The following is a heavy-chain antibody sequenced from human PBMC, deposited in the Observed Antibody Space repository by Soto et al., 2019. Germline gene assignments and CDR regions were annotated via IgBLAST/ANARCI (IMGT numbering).Heavy chain of an antibody. V-gene: IGHV3-9*01. CDR1: GFTFDDYA. CDR3: AKDTEGAVAGLFDY. CDR2: ISWNSGSI. D-gene: IGHD6-19*01. J-gene: IGHJ4*02. Sequence: GGSLRLSCAASGFTFDDYAMHWVRQAPGKGLEWVSGISWNSGSIGYADSVKGRFTISRDNAKNSLYLQMNSLRAEDTALYYCAKDTEGAVAGLFDYWGQGTLVTVSS.